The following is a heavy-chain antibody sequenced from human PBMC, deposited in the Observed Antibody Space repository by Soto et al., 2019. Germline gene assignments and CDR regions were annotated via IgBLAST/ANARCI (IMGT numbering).Heavy chain of an antibody. Sequence: SETLSLTCTVSGGSISSYYWSWIRQPPGKGLEWIGYIYYSGSTNYNPSLKSRVTISVDTSKNQFSLKLSSVTAADTAVYYCARFGARWLQEYYFDYWGQGTLVTVSS. V-gene: IGHV4-59*01. CDR2: IYYSGST. J-gene: IGHJ4*02. CDR1: GGSISSYY. D-gene: IGHD5-12*01. CDR3: ARFGARWLQEYYFDY.